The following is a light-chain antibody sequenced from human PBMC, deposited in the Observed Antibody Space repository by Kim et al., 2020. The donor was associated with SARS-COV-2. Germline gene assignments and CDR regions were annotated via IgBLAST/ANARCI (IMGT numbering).Light chain of an antibody. J-gene: IGKJ1*01. Sequence: MSPGERATLSCRASQSVRSSLAVYQQKPGQAPRLLIYYASTRATGIPSRFSGSGSGTQFTLTISSLQSEDFAVYYCHQYNNWPLTFGQGTKVDIK. V-gene: IGKV3-15*01. CDR1: QSVRSS. CDR2: YAS. CDR3: HQYNNWPLT.